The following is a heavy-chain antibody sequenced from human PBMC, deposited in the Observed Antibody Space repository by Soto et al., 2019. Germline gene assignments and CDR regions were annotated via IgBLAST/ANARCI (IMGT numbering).Heavy chain of an antibody. CDR2: FWSTGAT. V-gene: IGHV4-39*01. CDR1: GDSIRSGTYS. CDR3: ARIPLAYFDY. D-gene: IGHD5-18*01. J-gene: IGHJ4*02. Sequence: SETLSLTCTVSGDSIRSGTYSWDWLRQSPGKGLEWIGCFWSTGATYYNPSLKGRLTISLYTSKNQFSLTLNSVTAADTAVYFCARIPLAYFDYWGRGTQVTVSS.